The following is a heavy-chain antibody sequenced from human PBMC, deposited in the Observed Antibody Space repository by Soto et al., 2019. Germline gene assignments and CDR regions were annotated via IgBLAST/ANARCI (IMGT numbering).Heavy chain of an antibody. V-gene: IGHV3-33*01. J-gene: IGHJ4*02. Sequence: PGGSLRLSCAASGFTFSSHGMHWVRQAPGKGLEWVAVIWSDGSNEYYADSVKGRFTISRDNSKNTLYLQMSSLRVEDTAVYYFATDYSSTGYGLVYWGQGALVTVSS. D-gene: IGHD6-13*01. CDR2: IWSDGSNE. CDR1: GFTFSSHG. CDR3: ATDYSSTGYGLVY.